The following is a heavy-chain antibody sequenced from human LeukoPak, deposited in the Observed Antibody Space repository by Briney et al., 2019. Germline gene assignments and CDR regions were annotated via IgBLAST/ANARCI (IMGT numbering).Heavy chain of an antibody. CDR3: AKLTFGGVIPPY. CDR1: GFTFSSYA. V-gene: IGHV3-23*01. D-gene: IGHD3-16*02. J-gene: IGHJ4*02. CDR2: ISGSAGST. Sequence: GGSLRLSCAASGFTFSSYAMSWVRQAPGKGLEWVSAISGSAGSTYYADSVKGRFTISRDNSKNTLYLQMNSLRAEDTAVYYCAKLTFGGVIPPYWGQGTLVTVSS.